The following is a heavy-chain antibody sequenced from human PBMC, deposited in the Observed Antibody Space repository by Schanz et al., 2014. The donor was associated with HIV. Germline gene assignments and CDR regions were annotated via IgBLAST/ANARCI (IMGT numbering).Heavy chain of an antibody. D-gene: IGHD5-12*01. CDR3: ARGAAEMATMTPWRY. V-gene: IGHV1-18*01. CDR1: GYTFINYA. Sequence: QVQLVQSGDEVKKPGASVKVSCKASGYTFINYAIHWVRQASGLGLEWMGWMNPSTGNSGYAQMFQVRVTMTTDTSTSTAYMDLRSLRSDDTAVYYCARGAAEMATMTPWRYWGQGTLVTVSS. J-gene: IGHJ4*02. CDR2: MNPSTGNS.